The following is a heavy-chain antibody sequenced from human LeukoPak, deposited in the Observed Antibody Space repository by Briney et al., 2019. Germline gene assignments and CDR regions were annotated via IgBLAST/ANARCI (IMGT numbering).Heavy chain of an antibody. Sequence: GGSLRLSCAASGFTFSSYAMSWVRQAPGKGLEWVSAISGSGGSTYYADSVKGRFTISRDNSKNTLYLQMKSLRAEDTAVYYCAKAKYYDSSGYLYYFDYWGQGTLVTVSS. CDR3: AKAKYYDSSGYLYYFDY. CDR1: GFTFSSYA. D-gene: IGHD3-22*01. J-gene: IGHJ4*02. CDR2: ISGSGGST. V-gene: IGHV3-23*01.